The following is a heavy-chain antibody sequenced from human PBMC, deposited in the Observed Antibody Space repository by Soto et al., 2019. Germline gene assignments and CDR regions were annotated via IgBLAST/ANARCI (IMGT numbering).Heavy chain of an antibody. J-gene: IGHJ4*02. CDR3: ARYPFIIGRYFDY. V-gene: IGHV4-59*01. D-gene: IGHD3-10*01. CDR2: IYYSGST. Sequence: SETLSLTCTVSGGSISSYYRSWIRQPPGKGLEWIGYIYYSGSTNYNPSLKSRVTISVDTSKNQFSLKLSSVTAADTAVYYCARYPFIIGRYFDYWGQGTLVTVSS. CDR1: GGSISSYY.